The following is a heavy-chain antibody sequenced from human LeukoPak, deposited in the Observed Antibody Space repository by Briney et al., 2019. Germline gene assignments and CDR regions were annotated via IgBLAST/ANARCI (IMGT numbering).Heavy chain of an antibody. J-gene: IGHJ5*02. D-gene: IGHD2-8*02. CDR2: INHSGST. CDR1: GGSFSGYY. CDR3: AQTTRTGRVDP. Sequence: SETLSLTCAVYGGSFSGYYWSWIRQPPGKGLEWIGEINHSGSTNYNPSLKSRVTISVDTSKNQFSLKLSSVTAADTAVYYCAQTTRTGRVDPWGQGTLVTASS. V-gene: IGHV4-34*01.